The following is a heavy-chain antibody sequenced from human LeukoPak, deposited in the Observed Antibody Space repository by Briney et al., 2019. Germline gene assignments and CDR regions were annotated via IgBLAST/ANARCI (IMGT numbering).Heavy chain of an antibody. V-gene: IGHV3-48*04. CDR3: ARDRALRYFDWSDAFDI. CDR1: GFTFSSYW. D-gene: IGHD3-9*01. CDR2: ISSSGSTI. J-gene: IGHJ3*02. Sequence: GGSLRLSCAASGFTFSSYWMSWVRQAPGKGLEWVSYISSSGSTIYYADSVKGRFTISRDNAKNSLYLQMNSLRAEDTAVYYCARDRALRYFDWSDAFDIWGQGTMVTVSS.